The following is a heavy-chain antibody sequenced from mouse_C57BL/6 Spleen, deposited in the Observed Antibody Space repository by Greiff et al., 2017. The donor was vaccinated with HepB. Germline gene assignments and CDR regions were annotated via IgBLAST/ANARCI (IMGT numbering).Heavy chain of an antibody. CDR3: ARRRVFDY. V-gene: IGHV5-6*02. CDR1: GFTFSSYG. CDR2: ISSGGSYT. J-gene: IGHJ2*01. Sequence: EVKLMESGGDLVKPGGSLKLSCAASGFTFSSYGMSWVRQTPDKRLEWVATISSGGSYTYYPDSVKGRFTISRDNAKNTLYLQMSSLKSEDTAMYYCARRRVFDYWGQGTTLTVSS.